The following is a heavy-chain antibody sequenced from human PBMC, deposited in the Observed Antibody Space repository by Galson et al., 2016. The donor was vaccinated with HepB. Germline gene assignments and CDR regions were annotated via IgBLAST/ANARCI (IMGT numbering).Heavy chain of an antibody. CDR3: AKDLGKSVGTIDY. V-gene: IGHV3-48*03. J-gene: IGHJ4*02. CDR1: GFTFSSYE. CDR2: ISSSGSTI. D-gene: IGHD3-16*01. Sequence: SLRLSCAASGFTFSSYEMNWVRQAPGKGLEWVSYISSSGSTIYYADSVKGRFTISRDNAKNSLYLQMNSLRAEDTALYYCAKDLGKSVGTIDYWGQGALVTVSS.